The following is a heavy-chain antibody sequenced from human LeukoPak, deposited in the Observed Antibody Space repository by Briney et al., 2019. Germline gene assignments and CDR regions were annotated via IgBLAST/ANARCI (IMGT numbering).Heavy chain of an antibody. Sequence: DGGSTCYADSVKGRFTISRDNSKNTLCLQMNSLRAEDTAVYYCAREIAAAGMNWFDPWGQGTLVTVSS. CDR3: AREIAAAGMNWFDP. J-gene: IGHJ5*02. CDR2: DGGST. V-gene: IGHV3-30*01. D-gene: IGHD6-13*01.